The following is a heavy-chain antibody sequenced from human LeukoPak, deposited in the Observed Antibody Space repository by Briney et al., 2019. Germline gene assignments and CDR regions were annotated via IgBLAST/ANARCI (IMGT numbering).Heavy chain of an antibody. CDR1: GGSIGRYY. D-gene: IGHD4-17*01. V-gene: IGHV4-59*01. J-gene: IGHJ6*02. Sequence: SETLSLTCTVSGGSIGRYYWSWIRQPPGKGLQWIGYIYYSGSTNFNPSLQGRLTMSVDRSINQFSLKVTSVTAADTAVYYCVRGGYGDYYAMDVWGQGTTVTVSS. CDR3: VRGGYGDYYAMDV. CDR2: IYYSGST.